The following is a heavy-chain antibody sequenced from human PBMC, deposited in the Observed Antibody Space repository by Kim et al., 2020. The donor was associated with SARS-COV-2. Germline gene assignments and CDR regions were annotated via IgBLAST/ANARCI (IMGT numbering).Heavy chain of an antibody. J-gene: IGHJ2*01. CDR3: ARGPIEEGIRATRGYFDL. Sequence: GGSLRLSCAAYGFTFSSYDMHWVRQGTEKGLEWVSRIGTKADTYYPDSVKDRFTISRENAKDPFYLQMNSLRAEDTAVYYCARGPIEEGIRATRGYFDLWGRGTVVTVSS. D-gene: IGHD1-20*01. CDR1: GFTFSSYD. CDR2: IGTKADT. V-gene: IGHV3-13*04.